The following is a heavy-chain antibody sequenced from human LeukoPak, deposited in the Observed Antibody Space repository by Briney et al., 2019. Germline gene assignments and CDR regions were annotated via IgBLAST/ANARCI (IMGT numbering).Heavy chain of an antibody. V-gene: IGHV3-15*01. D-gene: IGHD3-3*01. CDR2: IKSKLDGGTT. Sequence: PGGSLRLSCAASGFTFSDAWMSWVRRAPGKGLEWIGRIKSKLDGGTTVYSTPVKGRFTISRDDSKNTLYLQMNSLKTEDTAVYYCTTEGDTIFGVVTKYNFDNWGQGTLVTVSS. CDR3: TTEGDTIFGVVTKYNFDN. CDR1: GFTFSDAW. J-gene: IGHJ4*02.